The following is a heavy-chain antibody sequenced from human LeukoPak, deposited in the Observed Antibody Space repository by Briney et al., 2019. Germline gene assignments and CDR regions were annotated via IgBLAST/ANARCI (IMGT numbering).Heavy chain of an antibody. D-gene: IGHD6-19*01. Sequence: GGSLRLSCAASGFTFDDYAMHWVRQAPGKGLEWVSLISGDGGSTYYADSVKGRFTISRDNSKNSLYLQMNSLRTEDIALYYCAKAKPSSGSFDYWGQGTLVTVSS. V-gene: IGHV3-43*02. J-gene: IGHJ4*02. CDR1: GFTFDDYA. CDR3: AKAKPSSGSFDY. CDR2: ISGDGGST.